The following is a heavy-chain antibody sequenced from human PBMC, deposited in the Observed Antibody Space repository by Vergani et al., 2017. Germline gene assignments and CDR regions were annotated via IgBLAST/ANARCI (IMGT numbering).Heavy chain of an antibody. CDR2: IYSSGST. V-gene: IGHV4-59*11. D-gene: IGHD3-3*01. CDR3: ARDADDFCSGYHV. Sequence: QVQLQESGPGLVKPSETLSLTCTVSGGSISSHYWSWTRQPPGKGLEWIGYIYSSGSTNYNPSLKSRVTISVDTSKNQFSLKLISVTAAYTAVYYCARDADDFCSGYHVWCKGTTVTVSS. J-gene: IGHJ6*04. CDR1: GGSISSHY.